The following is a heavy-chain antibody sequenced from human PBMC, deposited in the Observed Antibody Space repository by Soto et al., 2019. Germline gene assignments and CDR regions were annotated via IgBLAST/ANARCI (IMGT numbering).Heavy chain of an antibody. J-gene: IGHJ4*02. D-gene: IGHD3-10*01. CDR3: GTRPGGGGY. V-gene: IGHV3-53*01. CDR2: IYSGGYT. Sequence: EVQLVESGGGLIQPGGSLRLSCAVSGFTVSNNYMSWVRQAPGKGLEGVSVIYSGGYTAYGDSVKGRFTISRDNSKNTLYLQNESRSADDPAFYFWGTRPGGGGYWGQGTLVTVSS. CDR1: GFTVSNNY.